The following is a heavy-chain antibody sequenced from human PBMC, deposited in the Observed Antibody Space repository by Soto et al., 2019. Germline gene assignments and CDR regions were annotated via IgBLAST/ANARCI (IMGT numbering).Heavy chain of an antibody. CDR2: ISGSGVST. V-gene: IGHV3-23*01. CDR3: AKSPGMYYYDSSGYHHYDY. CDR1: GLTFSSYA. D-gene: IGHD3-22*01. J-gene: IGHJ4*02. Sequence: PGGSLRLSCAASGLTFSSYAMSWVRQAPGKGLEWVSAISGSGVSTYYADSVKGRFTISRDNSKNTLYLQMNSLRAEDTAVYYCAKSPGMYYYDSSGYHHYDYWGQGTLVTVSS.